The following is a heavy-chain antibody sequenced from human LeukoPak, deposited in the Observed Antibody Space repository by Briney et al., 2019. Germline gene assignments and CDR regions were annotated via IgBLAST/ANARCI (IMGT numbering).Heavy chain of an antibody. J-gene: IGHJ4*02. Sequence: GASVTVSCKASGYTFTSYDINWVRQAPGQGLEWMGRINPNSGGTNYAQKFQGRVTMTRDTSISTAYMELSRLRSDDTAVYYCARDGARDRGYSYQSDYWGQGTLVTVSS. CDR1: GYTFTSYD. CDR3: ARDGARDRGYSYQSDY. CDR2: INPNSGGT. D-gene: IGHD5-18*01. V-gene: IGHV1-2*06.